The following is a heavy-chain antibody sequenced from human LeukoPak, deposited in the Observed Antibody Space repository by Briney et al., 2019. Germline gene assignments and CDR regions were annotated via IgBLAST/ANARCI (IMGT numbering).Heavy chain of an antibody. J-gene: IGHJ4*02. Sequence: GESLKISCKGSGYNFNIYWIAWVRQMPGKGLECMGIIYPDDSDTRFSPSFQGQVTISADKSIRTAYLQWSSLEASDTAMYYCARHPADYWGQGTLVTVSS. CDR3: ARHPADY. CDR1: GYNFNIYW. V-gene: IGHV5-51*01. CDR2: IYPDDSDT.